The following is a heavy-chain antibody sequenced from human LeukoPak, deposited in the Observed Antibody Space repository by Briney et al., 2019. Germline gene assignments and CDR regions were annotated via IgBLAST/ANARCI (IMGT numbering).Heavy chain of an antibody. Sequence: SETLSLTCTVSGGSISSSTYYWAWICQSPGKGLEWIGSITYSGSTSYNPSLESRVTISVDTSKNQFSLRLISVTAVDTAVYYCARGRSSWYFSKNWFDPWGQGTLVTVSS. CDR3: ARGRSSWYFSKNWFDP. J-gene: IGHJ5*02. D-gene: IGHD6-13*01. CDR2: ITYSGST. V-gene: IGHV4-39*01. CDR1: GGSISSSTYY.